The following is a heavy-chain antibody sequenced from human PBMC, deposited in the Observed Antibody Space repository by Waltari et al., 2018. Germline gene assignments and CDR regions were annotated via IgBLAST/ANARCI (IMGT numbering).Heavy chain of an antibody. D-gene: IGHD3-9*01. J-gene: IGHJ4*02. V-gene: IGHV3-74*01. CDR1: GFTFSAYW. CDR3: ARELAWAGYYGLDY. Sequence: EVQLVESGGGLVQPGGSLRPSCAASGFTFSAYWMHWVRQVPGKGLVWVSRIHKDGTITSYADSVRGRFAISRDNAKNTVYLHMNSLRAEDTALYFCARELAWAGYYGLDYWGQGTLVTVSS. CDR2: IHKDGTIT.